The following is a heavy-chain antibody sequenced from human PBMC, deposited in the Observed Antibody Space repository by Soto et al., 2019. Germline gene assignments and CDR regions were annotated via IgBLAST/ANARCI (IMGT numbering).Heavy chain of an antibody. V-gene: IGHV4-39*01. D-gene: IGHD5-18*01. J-gene: IGHJ4*02. CDR1: GGSISSSSYY. CDR2: IYYSGST. Sequence: MSLTCTVSGGSISSSSYYWGWIRQPPGKGLEWIGGIYYSGSTYYNPSLKSRVTISVDTSKNQFSLKLSSVTAADTAVYHCARHDGYSYGFLDYWGQGTLVTVSS. CDR3: ARHDGYSYGFLDY.